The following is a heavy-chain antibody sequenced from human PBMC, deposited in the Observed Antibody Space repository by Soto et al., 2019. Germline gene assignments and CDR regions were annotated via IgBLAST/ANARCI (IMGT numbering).Heavy chain of an antibody. CDR2: ISYDGSNK. Sequence: QVQLVESGGGVVQPGRSLRLSCAASGFTFSSYAMHWVRQAPGKGLEWVAVISYDGSNKYYADSVKGRFTISRDNSKNTLYLQMHSLRAEDTAVYYCARGGAAVKYYYYGMDVWGQGTTVTVSS. D-gene: IGHD6-13*01. CDR3: ARGGAAVKYYYYGMDV. V-gene: IGHV3-30-3*01. J-gene: IGHJ6*02. CDR1: GFTFSSYA.